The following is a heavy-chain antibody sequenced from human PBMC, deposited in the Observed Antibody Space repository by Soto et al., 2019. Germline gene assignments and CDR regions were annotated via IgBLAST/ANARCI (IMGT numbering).Heavy chain of an antibody. J-gene: IGHJ5*02. CDR3: ARDQLGRTYYYGSGTVGWFDP. D-gene: IGHD3-10*01. Sequence: QVQLVQSGAEVKKPGSSVKVSCKASGGTFSSYAISWVRQAPGQGLGWMGGIIPIFGTANYAQKYQGRVTITADESTSTAYMELSSLRSEDTAVYYCARDQLGRTYYYGSGTVGWFDPWGQGTLVTVSS. V-gene: IGHV1-69*01. CDR1: GGTFSSYA. CDR2: IIPIFGTA.